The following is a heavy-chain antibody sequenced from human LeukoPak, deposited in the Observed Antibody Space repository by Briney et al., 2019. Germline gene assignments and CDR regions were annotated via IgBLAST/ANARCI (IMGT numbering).Heavy chain of an antibody. V-gene: IGHV3-7*01. CDR3: ARARRYLGYCSGGSCYGYFDY. Sequence: SGGSLRLSCAASGFTFSSYWMSWVRQAPGKGLEWGANIKQDGSEKYYVDSVKGRFTISRDNAKNSLYLQMNSLRAEDTAVYYCARARRYLGYCSGGSCYGYFDYWGQGTLVTVSS. D-gene: IGHD2-15*01. J-gene: IGHJ4*02. CDR1: GFTFSSYW. CDR2: IKQDGSEK.